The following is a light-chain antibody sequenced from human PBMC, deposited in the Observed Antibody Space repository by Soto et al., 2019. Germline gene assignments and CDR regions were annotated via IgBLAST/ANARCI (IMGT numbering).Light chain of an antibody. J-gene: IGLJ1*01. CDR3: QSYDSYLSHFYV. CDR1: SSSIGAGYD. V-gene: IGLV1-40*01. Sequence: QSVLTQPPSVSGAPGQGVTISCTGSSSSIGAGYDVHWYQQVPGTAPKLLIYGNNSRPSGVPDRFSGSKSGTSASLAITGLQAEDEADYYCQSYDSYLSHFYVFGTGTKLTVL. CDR2: GNN.